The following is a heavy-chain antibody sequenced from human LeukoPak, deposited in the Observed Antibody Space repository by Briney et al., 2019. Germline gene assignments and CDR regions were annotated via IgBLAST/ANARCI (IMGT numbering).Heavy chain of an antibody. J-gene: IGHJ4*02. V-gene: IGHV3-48*01. Sequence: GGSLRLSCAVSGFSFSDYNMKWVRQAPGRGLEWISYISAGGGTIYYADSVKGRFTISRDNVKNSLYLQMNSLRAEDTAVYYCAKDPRVGSRVATPCHWGQGTLVTVSS. CDR1: GFSFSDYN. CDR2: ISAGGGTI. D-gene: IGHD5-24*01. CDR3: AKDPRVGSRVATPCH.